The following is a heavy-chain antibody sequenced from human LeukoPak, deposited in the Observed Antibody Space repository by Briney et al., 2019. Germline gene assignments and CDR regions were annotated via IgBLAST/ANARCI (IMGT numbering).Heavy chain of an antibody. CDR1: GGSISRYY. CDR2: IYYSGSS. J-gene: IGHJ4*02. D-gene: IGHD7-27*01. Sequence: PSETLSLTCTLSGGSISRYYWSWIRQPPGRGLEWIGYIYYSGSSNFNPSLKSRVTISVDTSKNQFSLKLSSVTAADTAVYYCARESKKLGIFDSWGQGTLVTVSS. V-gene: IGHV4-59*01. CDR3: ARESKKLGIFDS.